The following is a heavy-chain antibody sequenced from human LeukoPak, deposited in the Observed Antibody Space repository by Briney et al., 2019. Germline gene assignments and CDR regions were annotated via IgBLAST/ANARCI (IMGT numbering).Heavy chain of an antibody. CDR1: GFTFGDYA. CDR2: IRSKAYGGTT. V-gene: IGHV3-49*03. D-gene: IGHD4-17*01. Sequence: GGSLRLSCTASGFTFGDYAMSWFRQAPGKGLEWVGFIRSKAYGGTTEYAASVKGRFTISRDDSKSIAYLQMNSLKTEDTAAYYCTRDPGTATTVTADFDYWGQGTLVTVSS. CDR3: TRDPGTATTVTADFDY. J-gene: IGHJ4*02.